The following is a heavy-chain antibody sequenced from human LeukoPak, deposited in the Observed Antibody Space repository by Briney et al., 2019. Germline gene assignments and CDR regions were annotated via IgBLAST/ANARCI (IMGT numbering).Heavy chain of an antibody. J-gene: IGHJ4*02. V-gene: IGHV4-4*07. D-gene: IGHD3-22*01. CDR2: IYTIGGT. Sequence: SETLSLTCNLSGGSISSFYWSWIRQPAGKGLEWIGRIYTIGGTNYNPSLKSRVTMSVDTSKNQFSLKLSSVTAADPAVYYCARDRWGSGYSFDYWGQGTLVTVSS. CDR3: ARDRWGSGYSFDY. CDR1: GGSISSFY.